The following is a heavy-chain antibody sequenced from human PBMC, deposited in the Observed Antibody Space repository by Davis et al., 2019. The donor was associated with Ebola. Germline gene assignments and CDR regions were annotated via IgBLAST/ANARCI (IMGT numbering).Heavy chain of an antibody. CDR2: ISSSSSYI. D-gene: IGHD3-10*01. J-gene: IGHJ6*02. Sequence: GESLKISCAASGFTFSSYSMNWVRQAPGKGLEWVSSISSSSSYIYYADSVKGRFTISRDNAKNSLYLQMNSLRAEDTAVYYCAREWVGSGSPYYYYGMDVWGQGTTVTVSS. CDR1: GFTFSSYS. V-gene: IGHV3-21*01. CDR3: AREWVGSGSPYYYYGMDV.